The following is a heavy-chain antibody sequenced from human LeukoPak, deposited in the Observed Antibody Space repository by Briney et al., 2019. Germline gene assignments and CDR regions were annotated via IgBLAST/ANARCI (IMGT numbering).Heavy chain of an antibody. Sequence: GGSLRLSRAASGFTFSSYNMNWVRQAPGQGLEWVSSITSGSSYIYYADSVKGRFTISRDNAKSSLYLQMNSLRAEDTAVYYCARGPRSAVRGVILSPFDYWGQGTLVTVSS. D-gene: IGHD3-10*01. J-gene: IGHJ4*02. CDR2: ITSGSSYI. CDR1: GFTFSSYN. CDR3: ARGPRSAVRGVILSPFDY. V-gene: IGHV3-21*01.